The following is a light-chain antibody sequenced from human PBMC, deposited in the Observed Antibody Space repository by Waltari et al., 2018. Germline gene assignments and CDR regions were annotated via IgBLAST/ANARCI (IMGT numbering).Light chain of an antibody. CDR2: YKSDSDK. J-gene: IGLJ2*01. Sequence: QAVLTQPSSLSASPGASASLTCTLRSGINVGAYRIYWYQQKPGSPPQYLLRYKSDSDKGLGSGVPSRFSGSKDASANAGILLISGLQSDDEADYYCMIFHGNAWVFGGGTKLTVL. CDR1: SGINVGAYR. V-gene: IGLV5-45*03. CDR3: MIFHGNAWV.